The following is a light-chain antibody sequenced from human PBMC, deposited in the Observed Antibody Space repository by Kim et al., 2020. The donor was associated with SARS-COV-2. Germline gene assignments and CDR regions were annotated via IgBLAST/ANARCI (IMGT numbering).Light chain of an antibody. Sequence: ATISFLESSSNIESNTVNWYQQLPGTAPKLLSYSINQRPSGVPDRFSGSKSGTSASLAISGLQSEDEADYYCAAWDDSLNGLYVFGTGTKVTVL. CDR1: SSNIESNT. V-gene: IGLV1-44*01. CDR3: AAWDDSLNGLYV. CDR2: SIN. J-gene: IGLJ1*01.